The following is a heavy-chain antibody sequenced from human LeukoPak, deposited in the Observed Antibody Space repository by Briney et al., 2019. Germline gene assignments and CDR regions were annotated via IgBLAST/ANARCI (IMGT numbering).Heavy chain of an antibody. J-gene: IGHJ6*02. V-gene: IGHV3-53*01. Sequence: GGSLRLSCAASGFTFSNAWMSWVRQAPGKGLEWVSVICSGGSNNYSDSVKGRFTIYRDNSKNTLYLQMNSLRAEDTAVYYCARELGYCSGASCYFKYYGMDVWGQGTTVTVFS. CDR2: ICSGGSN. CDR3: ARELGYCSGASCYFKYYGMDV. CDR1: GFTFSNAW. D-gene: IGHD2-15*01.